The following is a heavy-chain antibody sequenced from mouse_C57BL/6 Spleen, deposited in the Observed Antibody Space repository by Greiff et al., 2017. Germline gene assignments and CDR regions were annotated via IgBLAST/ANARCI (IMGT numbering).Heavy chain of an antibody. J-gene: IGHJ4*01. CDR2: IYPGDGDT. CDR3: ARSDGSSYYAMDY. V-gene: IGHV1-80*01. D-gene: IGHD1-1*01. Sequence: VQLQESGAELVKPGASVKISCKASGYAFSSYWMNWVKQRPGKGLEWIGQIYPGDGDTNYNGKFKGKATLTADKSTSTAYMQLSSLTSEDSAVYFCARSDGSSYYAMDYWGQGTSVAVSS. CDR1: GYAFSSYW.